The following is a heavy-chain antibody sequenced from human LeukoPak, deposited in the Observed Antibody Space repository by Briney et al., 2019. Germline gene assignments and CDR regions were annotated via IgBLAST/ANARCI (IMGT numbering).Heavy chain of an antibody. V-gene: IGHV4-39*07. D-gene: IGHD2-15*01. Sequence: SETLSLTCTVSGGSISIRNYYWAWIRQPPGRQLEWIGSVYSSGSLYYNPSLKSRVTISVDTSKNQFSLKLSSVTAADTAVYYCARRPSYCSGGSCYYYYYYMDVWGKGTTVTISS. CDR3: ARRPSYCSGGSCYYYYYYMDV. CDR1: GGSISIRNYY. CDR2: VYSSGSL. J-gene: IGHJ6*03.